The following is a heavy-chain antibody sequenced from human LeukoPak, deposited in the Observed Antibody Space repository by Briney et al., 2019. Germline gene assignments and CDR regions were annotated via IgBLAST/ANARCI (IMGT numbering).Heavy chain of an antibody. CDR1: GFTFSSYA. CDR2: IKEDGEI. J-gene: IGHJ4*02. V-gene: IGHV3-7*01. Sequence: PGGSLRLSCAASGFTFSSYAMSWVRQAPGKGLEWVATIKEDGEIYYVDSVKGRFTISRDNAKNSLYLQMNSLRAEDTAVYYCARGVGGADYWGQGTLVTVSS. CDR3: ARGVGGADY. D-gene: IGHD2-21*01.